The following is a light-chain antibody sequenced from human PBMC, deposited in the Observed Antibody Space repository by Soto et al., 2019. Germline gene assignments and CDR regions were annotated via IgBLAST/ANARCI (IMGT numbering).Light chain of an antibody. CDR1: SSDVGAYNY. Sequence: QSVLTQPASVSGSLGQSITISCTGTSSDVGAYNYVSWYQQQPGKAPKLMISEVSNRPSGVSNRFSGSKSGNTASLIISGLQAEDEADYYCCSFTSITTYVFXTGTKLTVL. CDR2: EVS. V-gene: IGLV2-14*01. J-gene: IGLJ1*01. CDR3: CSFTSITTYV.